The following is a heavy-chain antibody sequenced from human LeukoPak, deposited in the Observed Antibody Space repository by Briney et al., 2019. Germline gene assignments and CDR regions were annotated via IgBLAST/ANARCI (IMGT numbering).Heavy chain of an antibody. V-gene: IGHV4-34*01. CDR3: ARGLGALMVYAKRHFDY. CDR1: GGSFSGYY. J-gene: IGHJ4*02. Sequence: SETLSLTCAVYGGSFSGYYWSWIRQPPGKGLEWIGEINHSGSTNYNPSLKSRVTISVDTSKNQFSLKLSSVTAADTAVYYCARGLGALMVYAKRHFDYWGQGTLVTVSS. D-gene: IGHD2-8*01. CDR2: INHSGST.